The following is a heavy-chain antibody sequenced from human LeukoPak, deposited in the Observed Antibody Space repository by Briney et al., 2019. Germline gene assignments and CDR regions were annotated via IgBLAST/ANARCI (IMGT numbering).Heavy chain of an antibody. D-gene: IGHD6-13*01. Sequence: PSQTLSLTCAVSGGSISSGGYSWSWIRQPPGKGLEWIGYIYHSGSTYYNPSLKSRVTISVDRSKNQFSLKLSSVTAADTAVYCSGWPSWFDPWGQGTLVTVSS. V-gene: IGHV4-30-2*02. CDR1: GGSISSGGYS. CDR2: IYHSGST. CDR3: GWPSWFDP. J-gene: IGHJ5*02.